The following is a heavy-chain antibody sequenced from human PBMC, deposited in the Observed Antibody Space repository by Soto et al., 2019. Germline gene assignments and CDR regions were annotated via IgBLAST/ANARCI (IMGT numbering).Heavy chain of an antibody. CDR1: GFTFSNYA. J-gene: IGHJ4*02. CDR2: VGGSGDST. D-gene: IGHD2-15*01. V-gene: IGHV3-23*01. Sequence: EVQLLDSGGGLVQPGGSLRLSCAASGFTFSNYAMSWVRQAPGKGLEWVSGVGGSGDSTYYADSVKGRFTISRDNSKDTLYLQMNSLRAEDTAVYYCAKSPLGHCSGGSCYPPHYFDYWGQGTLVTVSS. CDR3: AKSPLGHCSGGSCYPPHYFDY.